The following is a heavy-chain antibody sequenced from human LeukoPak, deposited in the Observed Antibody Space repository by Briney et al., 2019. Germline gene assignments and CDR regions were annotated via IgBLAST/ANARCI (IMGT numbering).Heavy chain of an antibody. Sequence: WWARRLSCAASGFTFSDYWMHWVRQTPWKLLLSVSRISGDGSRTNYADPVKGRFPISRDNAKNKLFLQMNSLRAEDTAVYYCARILRSSSGYYFDYWGQGNLVTVSS. D-gene: IGHD3-10*01. CDR1: GFTFSDYW. CDR3: ARILRSSSGYYFDY. J-gene: IGHJ4*02. V-gene: IGHV3-74*01. CDR2: ISGDGSRT.